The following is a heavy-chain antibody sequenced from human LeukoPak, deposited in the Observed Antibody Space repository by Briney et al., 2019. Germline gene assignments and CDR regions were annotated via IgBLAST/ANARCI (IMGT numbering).Heavy chain of an antibody. J-gene: IGHJ4*02. V-gene: IGHV3-23*01. CDR3: AKDLTRDSSGYYYIPRLFDY. D-gene: IGHD3-22*01. CDR2: ISGSGGST. CDR1: GFTFSSYA. Sequence: HPGGSLRLSCAASGFTFSSYAMSWVRQAPGRGLEWVSAISGSGGSTYYADSVKGRFTISRDNSKNTLYLQMNSLRAEDTAVYYCAKDLTRDSSGYYYIPRLFDYWGQGTLVTVSP.